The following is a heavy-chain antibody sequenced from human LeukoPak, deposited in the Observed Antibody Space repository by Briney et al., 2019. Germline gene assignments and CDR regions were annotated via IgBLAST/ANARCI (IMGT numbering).Heavy chain of an antibody. Sequence: SETLTLTCAASGGPFTDYYWSWIRQPPGKGLEWVGSIYYSGSTYYNQSLKSRVTISVDNSKNQFSLQLSSVTAEDTAVYYCASIGSSGYYSRTFDYWGQGTLVTVSS. V-gene: IGHV4-34*01. D-gene: IGHD3-22*01. CDR1: GGPFTDYY. CDR2: IYYSGST. CDR3: ASIGSSGYYSRTFDY. J-gene: IGHJ4*02.